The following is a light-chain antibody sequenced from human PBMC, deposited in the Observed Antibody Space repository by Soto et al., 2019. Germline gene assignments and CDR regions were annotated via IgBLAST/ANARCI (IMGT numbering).Light chain of an antibody. V-gene: IGKV3-15*01. Sequence: IVMTQSPATLSVSPGERATLSCRASQGVGNNLAWYQQKPGQAPRLLIYGASTRATGIPARFSGSGSGTDFILTISSLQSEDFAVYYCQQYNNWPPWTFGQGTKVEI. J-gene: IGKJ1*01. CDR3: QQYNNWPPWT. CDR2: GAS. CDR1: QGVGNN.